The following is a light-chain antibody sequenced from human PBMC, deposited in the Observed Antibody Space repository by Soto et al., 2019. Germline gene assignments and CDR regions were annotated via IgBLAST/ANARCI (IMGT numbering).Light chain of an antibody. Sequence: IVLTQSPGTLSLSPGERATLSCGFGHIVSSSYLAWYQQKPGQAPRLXIYSASSRATGIPDRFSGSGSGTDYTLTISRLEPEDSAVYYCQQYGYSFWTFGQGTKVDIK. J-gene: IGKJ1*01. V-gene: IGKV3-20*01. CDR1: HIVSSSY. CDR3: QQYGYSFWT. CDR2: SAS.